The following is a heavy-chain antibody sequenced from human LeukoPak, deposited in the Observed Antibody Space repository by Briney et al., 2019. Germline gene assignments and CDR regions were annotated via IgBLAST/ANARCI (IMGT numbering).Heavy chain of an antibody. CDR1: GFTFSSYA. V-gene: IGHV3-30*04. CDR2: ISYDGSNK. CDR3: ARHSDSDILTGPNDY. D-gene: IGHD3-9*01. Sequence: PGGSLRLSCAASGFTFSSYAMHWVRQAPGKGLEWVAVISYDGSNKYYADSVKGRFTISRDNSKNTLYLQMNSLRAEDTAVYYCARHSDSDILTGPNDYWGQGTLVTVSS. J-gene: IGHJ4*02.